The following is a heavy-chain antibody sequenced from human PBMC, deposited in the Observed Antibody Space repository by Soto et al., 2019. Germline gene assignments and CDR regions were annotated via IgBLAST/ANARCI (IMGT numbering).Heavy chain of an antibody. Sequence: SGPTLVNPTQTLTLTCTFSGFSLSTSGVGVGWIRQPPGKALEWLALIYWDDDKRYSPSLKSRLTITKDTSKNQVVLTMTNMDPVDTATYYCARAALGELSFRAYYYYYMDVWGKGTTVTVSS. D-gene: IGHD3-16*02. CDR3: ARAALGELSFRAYYYYYMDV. J-gene: IGHJ6*03. V-gene: IGHV2-5*02. CDR1: GFSLSTSGVG. CDR2: IYWDDDK.